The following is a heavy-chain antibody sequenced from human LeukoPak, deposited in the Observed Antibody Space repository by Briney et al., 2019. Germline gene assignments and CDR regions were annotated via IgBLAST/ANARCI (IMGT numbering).Heavy chain of an antibody. V-gene: IGHV4-34*01. J-gene: IGHJ5*02. CDR2: INHSGRT. CDR3: ARARRIAAAVQITNWFDP. CDR1: GGSFSGYY. D-gene: IGHD6-13*01. Sequence: SETLSLTCAVYGGSFSGYYWSWIRQPPGKGMEWIGEINHSGRTNYNASLKSRVTISVDTSKNQLSLKMSSVTAADTAVYYCARARRIAAAVQITNWFDPWGQGTLVTVSS.